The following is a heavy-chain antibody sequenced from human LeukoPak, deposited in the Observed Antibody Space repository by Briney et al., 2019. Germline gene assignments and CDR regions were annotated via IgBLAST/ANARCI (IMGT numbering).Heavy chain of an antibody. CDR1: GYTFSSYG. D-gene: IGHD3-22*01. Sequence: ASVKVSCKASGYTFSSYGITWVRQAPGQGLEWMGWISVYNGNTKYAQKFQGRVTMTTDTSTSTAYMELRSLRSDDTAVYYCARDRPDYYDRTAYLRGLYSAFGCWGQGTLVTVSS. CDR2: ISVYNGNT. V-gene: IGHV1-18*01. J-gene: IGHJ4*02. CDR3: ARDRPDYYDRTAYLRGLYSAFGC.